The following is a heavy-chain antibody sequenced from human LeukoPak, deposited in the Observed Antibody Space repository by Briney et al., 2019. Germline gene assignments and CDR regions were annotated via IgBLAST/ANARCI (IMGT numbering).Heavy chain of an antibody. J-gene: IGHJ6*03. CDR1: GYTFTGYY. D-gene: IGHD5-12*01. Sequence: ASVKVSCKASGYTFTGYYMHWVRQAPGQGLEWMGWINPNSGGTNYAQKFQGRVTMTRDTPISTAYMELSRLRSDDTAVYYCARDGVATTDNYYYYMDVWGKGTTVTVSS. CDR3: ARDGVATTDNYYYYMDV. CDR2: INPNSGGT. V-gene: IGHV1-2*02.